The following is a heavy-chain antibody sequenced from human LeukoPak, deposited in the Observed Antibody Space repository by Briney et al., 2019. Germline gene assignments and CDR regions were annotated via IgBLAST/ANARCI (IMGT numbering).Heavy chain of an antibody. D-gene: IGHD3-10*01. CDR2: ISGSGGST. J-gene: IGHJ4*02. V-gene: IGHV3-23*01. CDR1: GFTFSSYA. CDR3: AKESGIIWFGESLFDY. Sequence: GGSLRLSCAASGFTFSSYAMSWVRQAPGKGLEWVSAISGSGGSTYYADSVEGRFTISRDNSKNTLYLQMNSLRAEDTAVYYCAKESGIIWFGESLFDYWGQGTLVTVSS.